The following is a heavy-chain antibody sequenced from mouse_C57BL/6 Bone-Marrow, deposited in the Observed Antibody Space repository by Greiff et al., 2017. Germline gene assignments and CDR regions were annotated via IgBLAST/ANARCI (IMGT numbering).Heavy chain of an antibody. CDR2: IDPENGDT. Sequence: VQLQQSGAELVRPGASVKLSCTASGFNIKDDYMHWVKQRPEQGLEWIGWIDPENGDTECASKFQGKATITADTSSNTAYLQLRSLNSEDTAVYYCSTMMFDYWGQGTTLTVSS. D-gene: IGHD2-3*01. CDR3: STMMFDY. J-gene: IGHJ2*01. CDR1: GFNIKDDY. V-gene: IGHV14-4*01.